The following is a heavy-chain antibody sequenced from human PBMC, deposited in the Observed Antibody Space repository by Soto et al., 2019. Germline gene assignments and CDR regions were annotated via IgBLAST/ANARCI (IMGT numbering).Heavy chain of an antibody. D-gene: IGHD2-2*01. Sequence: SETLSLTCTVSGGSISSSSYFWTWIRQLPGKGLEWIGYIHDSGITDYNPSLKSRATISIDTFRNQISLNLHSVTAADTAVYYCAREYAFSSDYWGQGTVVTVSS. CDR3: AREYAFSSDY. V-gene: IGHV4-61*01. J-gene: IGHJ4*02. CDR2: IHDSGIT. CDR1: GGSISSSSYF.